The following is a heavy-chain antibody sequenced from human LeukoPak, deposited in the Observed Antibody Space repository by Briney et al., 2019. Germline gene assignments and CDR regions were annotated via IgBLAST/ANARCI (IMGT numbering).Heavy chain of an antibody. J-gene: IGHJ4*02. D-gene: IGHD2-21*02. V-gene: IGHV4-59*08. CDR1: GASFTSNY. Sequence: PSGTLSLTCTVSGASFTSNYWSWIRQPPGKGLEWIGYIYYSGTTTYNPSLERRVTMSVDMSKTQVSLRLNSVTATDTAMYYCARLDCGGDCFVDYWGQGTLVTVSS. CDR2: IYYSGTT. CDR3: ARLDCGGDCFVDY.